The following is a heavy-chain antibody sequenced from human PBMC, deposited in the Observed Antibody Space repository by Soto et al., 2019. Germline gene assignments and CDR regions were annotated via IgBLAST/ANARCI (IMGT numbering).Heavy chain of an antibody. Sequence: QVQLQESGPGLVKPSQTLSLTCTVSGGSIRSGGYYWSWIRQHPGKGLEWIGYIYYSGSTYYNPSLKSRVTISVDTSKNQFSLKLSSVTAADTAVYYCARDSSFGGVIAHYFDYWGQGTLVTVSS. CDR3: ARDSSFGGVIAHYFDY. V-gene: IGHV4-31*03. D-gene: IGHD3-16*02. CDR1: GGSIRSGGYY. J-gene: IGHJ4*02. CDR2: IYYSGST.